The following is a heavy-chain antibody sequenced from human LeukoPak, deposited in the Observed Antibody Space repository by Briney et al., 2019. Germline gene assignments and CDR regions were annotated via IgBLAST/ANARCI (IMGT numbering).Heavy chain of an antibody. Sequence: GGSLRLSCAASGFTFSSHWMTWVRLAPGKGLEWVASVKQDGSVQYYLDSVKGRFTLSRDISKNTLYLQMNSLRAEDTAVYYCVRDASWGQGTLVTVSS. J-gene: IGHJ4*02. CDR1: GFTFSSHW. CDR3: VRDAS. CDR2: VKQDGSVQ. V-gene: IGHV3-7*01.